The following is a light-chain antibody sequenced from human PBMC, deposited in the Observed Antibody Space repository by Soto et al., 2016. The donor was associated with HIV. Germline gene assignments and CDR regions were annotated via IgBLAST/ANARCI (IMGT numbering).Light chain of an antibody. CDR3: MQALQSPLA. CDR1: QSLVHSNGRKY. J-gene: IGKJ4*01. V-gene: IGKV2-28*01. CDR2: LSS. Sequence: DIVMTQSPLSLPVTPGEPASISCRSSQSLVHSNGRKYLDWYLQKPGQAPQLLICLSSNRASGVPDRFSGSGSGTDFTLKITRVEAEDVGVYYCMQALQSPLAFGGGTKVEIK.